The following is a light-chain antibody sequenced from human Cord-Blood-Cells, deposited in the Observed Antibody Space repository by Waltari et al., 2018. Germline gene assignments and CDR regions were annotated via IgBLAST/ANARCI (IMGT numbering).Light chain of an antibody. CDR2: AAS. J-gene: IGKJ3*01. CDR3: QKYNSAPFT. V-gene: IGKV1-27*01. CDR1: QGISNY. Sequence: DIQMTQSQSPLSPPVGAKATITCRASQGISNYLAWYQQKPGKVPKLLIYAASTLQSGVPSRFSGSGSGTDFTLTISSLQPEDVATYYCQKYNSAPFTFGPGTKVDIK.